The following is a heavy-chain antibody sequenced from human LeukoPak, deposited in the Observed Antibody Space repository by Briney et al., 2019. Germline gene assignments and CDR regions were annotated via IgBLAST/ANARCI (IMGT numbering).Heavy chain of an antibody. J-gene: IGHJ5*02. V-gene: IGHV3-30*02. Sequence: GGSLRLSCEASGFSFSSFGLHWVRQAPGKGLEWVAFIRYDGNNKYFADSVKGRFSISRDNSKNTVYLQMNSLRPEDTAVYHCAKDTGDYYDTSGNCYAGWFDPWGQGTLVTVSS. CDR1: GFSFSSFG. CDR2: IRYDGNNK. CDR3: AKDTGDYYDTSGNCYAGWFDP. D-gene: IGHD3-22*01.